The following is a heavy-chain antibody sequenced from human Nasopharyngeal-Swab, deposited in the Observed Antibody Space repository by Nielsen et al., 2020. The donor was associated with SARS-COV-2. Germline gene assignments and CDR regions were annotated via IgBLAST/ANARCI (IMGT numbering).Heavy chain of an antibody. D-gene: IGHD3-3*01. CDR3: ARGTVFGVANGMDV. CDR1: GFTFRDYS. CDR2: IGRYGTDI. Sequence: GESLKISCAASGFTFRDYSMNWVRQAPGKGLEGVSSIGRYGTDIFHADSVKGRFSVFRDAANKSISLQMRSLRAEDTAVYYCARGTVFGVANGMDVWGQVTTVTVSS. V-gene: IGHV3-21*01. J-gene: IGHJ6*02.